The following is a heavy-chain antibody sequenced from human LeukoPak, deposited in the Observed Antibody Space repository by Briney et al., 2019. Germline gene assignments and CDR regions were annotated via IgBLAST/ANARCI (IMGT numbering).Heavy chain of an antibody. CDR2: IYYSGST. J-gene: IGHJ4*02. CDR3: ARVLGYCSSTSCRPSTVDY. V-gene: IGHV4-59*01. Sequence: KPSETLSLTCTVSGGSISSYYWSWIRQPPGKGLEWIGYIYYSGSTNYNPSLKSRVTISVDTSKNQFSLKLSSVTAADTAVYYCARVLGYCSSTSCRPSTVDYWGQGPWSPSPQ. D-gene: IGHD2-2*01. CDR1: GGSISSYY.